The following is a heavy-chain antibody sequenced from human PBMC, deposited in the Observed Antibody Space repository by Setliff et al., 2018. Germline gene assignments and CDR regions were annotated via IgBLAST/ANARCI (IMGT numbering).Heavy chain of an antibody. J-gene: IGHJ3*02. CDR2: ISGGGGRT. CDR1: GFTFSSYA. CDR3: ARDTSGRDAFDI. Sequence: GGSLRLSCATSGFTFSSYAMTWVRQAPGKGLEWVSYISGGGGRTYYADSVKGRFTISRDNSDNTLYLQMNSLRADDTAVYYCARDTSGRDAFDIWGQGTMVTVS. D-gene: IGHD6-19*01. V-gene: IGHV3-23*01.